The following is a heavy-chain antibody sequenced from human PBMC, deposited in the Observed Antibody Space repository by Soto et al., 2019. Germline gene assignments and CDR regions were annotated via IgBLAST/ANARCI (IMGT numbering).Heavy chain of an antibody. Sequence: SVKVSCKASGYTFTYRYLHWVRQAPGQALEWMGWITPFNGNTNYAQKFQDRVTITRDRSMSTAYMELSSLRSEDTAMYYCFNDPTDDAFDIWGQGTMVTVSS. CDR2: ITPFNGNT. CDR1: GYTFTYRY. D-gene: IGHD2-8*01. V-gene: IGHV1-45*02. J-gene: IGHJ3*02. CDR3: FNDPTDDAFDI.